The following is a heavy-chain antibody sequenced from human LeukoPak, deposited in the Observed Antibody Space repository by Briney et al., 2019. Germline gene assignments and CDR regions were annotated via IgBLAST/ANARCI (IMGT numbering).Heavy chain of an antibody. Sequence: ASVKVSCKAYGYTFTSYDISWVRRVPGQALGGMGWISAYNGNTNYAQKLQGRVTMTTDTSTSTAYMELRSLRSDDTAVYYCARDFVHYYDSSGFKDLGAFDIWGQGTMVTVSS. V-gene: IGHV1-18*01. CDR3: ARDFVHYYDSSGFKDLGAFDI. D-gene: IGHD3-22*01. CDR2: ISAYNGNT. J-gene: IGHJ3*02. CDR1: GYTFTSYD.